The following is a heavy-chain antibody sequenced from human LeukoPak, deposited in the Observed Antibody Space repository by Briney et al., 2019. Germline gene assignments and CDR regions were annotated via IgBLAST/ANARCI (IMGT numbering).Heavy chain of an antibody. CDR1: GFTFSSYG. D-gene: IGHD6-13*01. J-gene: IGHJ4*02. V-gene: IGHV3-33*01. Sequence: SGGSLRLSCAASGFTFSSYGIHWVRQAPGKGLEWVAVIWYDGSNKYYADSVRGRFTISRDNSKNTLHLQMNSLRAEDTAVYYCARDGPRSGESSYDYWGQGTLVTVSS. CDR3: ARDGPRSGESSYDY. CDR2: IWYDGSNK.